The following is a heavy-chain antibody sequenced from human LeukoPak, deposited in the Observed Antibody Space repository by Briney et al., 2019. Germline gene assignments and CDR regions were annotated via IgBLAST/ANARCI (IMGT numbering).Heavy chain of an antibody. Sequence: GGSLRLSCAASGFTFSSYAMSWVRQAPGKGLEWVSAISGSGGSTYYADSVKGRFTISRDNAKKSLSLQMNSRRAEDTAVYYCARDGDTVLTRGYYYYMDVWGKGTTLTVSS. CDR2: ISGSGGST. V-gene: IGHV3-23*01. J-gene: IGHJ6*03. CDR1: GFTFSSYA. CDR3: ARDGDTVLTRGYYYYMDV. D-gene: IGHD4-23*01.